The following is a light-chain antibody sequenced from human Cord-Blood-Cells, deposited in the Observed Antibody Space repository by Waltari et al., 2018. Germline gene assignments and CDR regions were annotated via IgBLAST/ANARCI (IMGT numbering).Light chain of an antibody. Sequence: DIVMTQSPDSLAVSLGERATINSKCSLRLLHSSNFKNSLAWYQQKPATTPKLLIYWASTCQSGGCGWFTVRGSGTDFALTMRSLQAEDVAVYYCREESRTRGYSFGQGTKLEIK. CDR1: LRLLHSSNFKNS. J-gene: IGKJ2*01. CDR2: WAS. CDR3: REESRTRGYS. V-gene: IGKV4-1*01.